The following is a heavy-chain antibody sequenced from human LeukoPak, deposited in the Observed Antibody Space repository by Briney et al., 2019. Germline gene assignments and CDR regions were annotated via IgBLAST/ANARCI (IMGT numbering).Heavy chain of an antibody. V-gene: IGHV3-23*01. J-gene: IGHJ4*02. CDR2: ISTTGGST. CDR1: GFTFSSYA. D-gene: IGHD1-26*01. Sequence: GGSLRLSCAASGFTFSSYAMSWVRQAPGKGLEWVSVISTTGGSTYYADSVKGRFTISRDNSKNTLYLRMNSLRTEDTAIYYCAKPLGNGSYLLPFNYWGQGTLVTVSS. CDR3: AKPLGNGSYLLPFNY.